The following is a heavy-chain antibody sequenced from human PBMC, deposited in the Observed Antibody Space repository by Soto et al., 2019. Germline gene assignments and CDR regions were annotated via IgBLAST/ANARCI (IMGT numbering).Heavy chain of an antibody. CDR2: IYYSGST. V-gene: IGHV4-59*01. CDR3: ARARDMDV. J-gene: IGHJ6*02. CDR1: GGSISSYY. Sequence: ETLSLTCTVSGGSISSYYWSWIRQPPGKGLEWIGYIYYSGSTNYNPSLKSRVTISVDTSKNQFSLKLSSVTAADTAVYYCARARDMDVWGQGTTVTVSS.